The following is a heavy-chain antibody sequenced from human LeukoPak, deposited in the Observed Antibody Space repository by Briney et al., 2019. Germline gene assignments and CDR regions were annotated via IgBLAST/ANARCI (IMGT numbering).Heavy chain of an antibody. D-gene: IGHD2-15*01. J-gene: IGHJ4*02. CDR3: ARVGCSGGSCYPDY. Sequence: SEALSLTCTVSGASISTSYWYWIRQPPGKGLEWIGYIHYSGDINYNPSLKSRVTISAYTSKNQLSLKLSSVTAADTAVYYCARVGCSGGSCYPDYWGQGTLVTVSS. CDR2: IHYSGDI. V-gene: IGHV4-59*01. CDR1: GASISTSY.